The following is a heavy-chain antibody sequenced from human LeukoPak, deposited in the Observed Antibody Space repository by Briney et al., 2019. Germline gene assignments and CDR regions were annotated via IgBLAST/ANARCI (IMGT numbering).Heavy chain of an antibody. CDR2: IYYSGST. D-gene: IGHD5-18*01. CDR3: ASVDTAMVFYGY. CDR1: GGSISSGDYY. J-gene: IGHJ4*02. Sequence: TSETLSLTCTVSGGSISSGDYYWSWIRQPPGKGLEWIGYIYYSGSTYYNPSLKSRVTISVDTSKNQFSLKLSSVTAADTAVYYCASVDTAMVFYGYWGQGTLVTVSS. V-gene: IGHV4-30-4*01.